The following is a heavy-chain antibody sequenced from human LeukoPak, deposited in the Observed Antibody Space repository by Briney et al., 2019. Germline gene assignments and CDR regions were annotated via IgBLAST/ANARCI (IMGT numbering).Heavy chain of an antibody. D-gene: IGHD3-3*01. J-gene: IGHJ4*02. CDR2: LSDRGRT. CDR1: GGSVRGYY. CDR3: ARVPLRFLEPFDY. Sequence: ASETLSLTCAVYGGSVRGYYWSWIGQPPGKGLEWIGELSDRGRTHYNPSLESRVSMSVDTSKNQFALQLNSVTAADTAVYYCARVPLRFLEPFDYWGQGILVTVSS. V-gene: IGHV4-34*01.